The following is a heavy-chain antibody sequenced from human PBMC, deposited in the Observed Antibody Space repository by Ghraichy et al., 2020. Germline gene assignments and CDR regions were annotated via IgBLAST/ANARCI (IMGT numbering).Heavy chain of an antibody. CDR1: GGSITSSNW. Sequence: SETLSLTCAVSGGSITSSNWWSLVRQPPGKGLEWIGEIFHSGSTNYNPSLKSRVIISVDKSKNQSSLKLSSVTAADTAVYYCARRDWNGSNIICYAFDIWGQGTMVTVSS. V-gene: IGHV4-4*02. J-gene: IGHJ3*02. CDR3: ARRDWNGSNIICYAFDI. D-gene: IGHD3-3*01. CDR2: IFHSGST.